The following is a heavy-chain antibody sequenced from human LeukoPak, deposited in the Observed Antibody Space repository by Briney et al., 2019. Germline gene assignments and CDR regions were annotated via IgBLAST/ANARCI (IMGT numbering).Heavy chain of an antibody. CDR2: TYYRSKWYN. D-gene: IGHD2-2*01. Sequence: SQTLSLTCAISGDSVSSNSAAWNWIRQSPSRGLEWLGRTYYRSKWYNDYAVSVKSRITINPDTSKNQFSLQLNSVTPEDTAVYYCAREEIAIRPAAIDYYYYMDVWGKGTTVTISS. CDR1: GDSVSSNSAA. V-gene: IGHV6-1*01. J-gene: IGHJ6*03. CDR3: AREEIAIRPAAIDYYYYMDV.